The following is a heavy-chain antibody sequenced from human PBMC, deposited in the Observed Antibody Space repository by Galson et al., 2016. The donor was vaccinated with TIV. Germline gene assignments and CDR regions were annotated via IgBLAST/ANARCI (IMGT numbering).Heavy chain of an antibody. CDR3: ARDRNTALDTYHYYYGMDV. CDR1: GDTFNSYV. Sequence: SVKVSCKASGDTFNSYVFNWVRQAPGQGLEWMGGIIPLFGTTNYAQRFQGRVTITADEPTSTAYMELSSLRSEDTALYYCARDRNTALDTYHYYYGMDVWGQGTTVTVSS. V-gene: IGHV1-69*13. J-gene: IGHJ6*02. D-gene: IGHD5-18*01. CDR2: IIPLFGTT.